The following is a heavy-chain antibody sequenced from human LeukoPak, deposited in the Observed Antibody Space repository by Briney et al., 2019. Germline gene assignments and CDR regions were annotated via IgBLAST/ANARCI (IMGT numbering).Heavy chain of an antibody. V-gene: IGHV3-74*01. Sequence: TGGSLRLSCAASGFTFSSYEMNWVRQAPGKGLVWVSRIKFDGIETNYADSVTGRFTISRGNAKNTLYLQMTSLRAEDTALYYCATGGTYWSTWTGHWGQGTLVTVSS. CDR3: ATGGTYWSTWTGH. J-gene: IGHJ4*02. CDR1: GFTFSSYE. D-gene: IGHD3-10*01. CDR2: IKFDGIET.